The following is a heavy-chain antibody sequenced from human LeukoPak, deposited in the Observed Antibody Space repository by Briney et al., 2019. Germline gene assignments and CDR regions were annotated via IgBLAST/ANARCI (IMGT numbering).Heavy chain of an antibody. CDR2: IYTGGTT. D-gene: IGHD6-19*01. V-gene: IGHV3-53*01. Sequence: GGSLRLPCAASGFTVSSNYMSWVRQAPGKGLEWVSIIYTGGTTYYADSVKGRFTISRDNSKNTLDLQMNRLRAEDTAVYYCARGGQWMVNPFDYWGQGTLVTVSS. CDR1: GFTVSSNY. J-gene: IGHJ4*02. CDR3: ARGGQWMVNPFDY.